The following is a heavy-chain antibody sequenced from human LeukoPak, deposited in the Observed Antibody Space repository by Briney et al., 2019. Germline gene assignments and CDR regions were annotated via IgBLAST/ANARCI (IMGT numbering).Heavy chain of an antibody. CDR1: GGSISSSSYY. Sequence: SETLSLTCTVSGGSISSSSYYWDWIRQPAGKGLEWIGRIYTSGSTNYNPSLKSRVTMSVDTSKNQFSLKLSSVTAADTAVYYCARDKYYYDSSGYYYFDYWGQGTLVTVSS. V-gene: IGHV4-61*02. CDR3: ARDKYYYDSSGYYYFDY. J-gene: IGHJ4*02. D-gene: IGHD3-22*01. CDR2: IYTSGST.